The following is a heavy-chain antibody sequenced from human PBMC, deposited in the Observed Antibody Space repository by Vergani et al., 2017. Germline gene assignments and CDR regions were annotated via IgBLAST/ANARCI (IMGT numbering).Heavy chain of an antibody. Sequence: EVQLLESAGDLVQPGGSLRLSCAASGFTFNHYAMNWVRQAPGKGLEWVSGISGSGGSTYYAGSVKGRFTLSRDSSKNTLYLQMNSLSAGDTAVYYCANATPRYSGYDYIVYYNTMDVGGQGTTVTVSS. J-gene: IGHJ6*02. CDR3: ANATPRYSGYDYIVYYNTMDV. V-gene: IGHV3-23*01. CDR1: GFTFNHYA. D-gene: IGHD5-12*01. CDR2: ISGSGGST.